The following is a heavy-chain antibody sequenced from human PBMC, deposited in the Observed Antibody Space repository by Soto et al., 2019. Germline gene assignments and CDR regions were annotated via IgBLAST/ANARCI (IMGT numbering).Heavy chain of an antibody. Sequence: QVQLQESGPGLVKPSETLSLTCTLSGGSISSGGYYWTWIRQHPGKGLEWIGYISYSGTTSYNPSLKSRLTISIYTQNQSSLTLSSVTAADTGTYYCARQFWGGDCLPPLNLGQGTLVTVSS. D-gene: IGHD2-21*02. V-gene: IGHV4-31*03. CDR2: ISYSGTT. CDR1: GGSISSGGYY. CDR3: ARQFWGGDCLPPLN. J-gene: IGHJ4*02.